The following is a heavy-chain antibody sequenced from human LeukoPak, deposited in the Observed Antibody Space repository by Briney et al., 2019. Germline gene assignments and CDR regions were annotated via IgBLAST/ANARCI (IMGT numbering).Heavy chain of an antibody. D-gene: IGHD7-27*01. Sequence: GGSLRLSCEASGFTFSSHWMRWARQAPGKGQEWVADINKDGSEKKYVDSVKGRFSISRDNAKNSLYLQMNSLRADDTAVYYCVRDANWGSDYWGQGTLVTVSS. V-gene: IGHV3-7*01. CDR3: VRDANWGSDY. CDR1: GFTFSSHW. CDR2: INKDGSEK. J-gene: IGHJ4*02.